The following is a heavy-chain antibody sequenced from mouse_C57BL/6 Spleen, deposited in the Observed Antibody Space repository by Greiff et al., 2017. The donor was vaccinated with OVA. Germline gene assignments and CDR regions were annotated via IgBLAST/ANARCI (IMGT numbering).Heavy chain of an antibody. Sequence: DVKLVESGGGLVKPGGSLKLSCAASGFTFSDYGMHWVRQAPEKGLEWVAYISSGSSTIYYADTVKGRFTISRDNAKNTLFLQMTSLRSEDTAMYYCARQGDDGYYVAWFAYWGQGTLVTVSA. CDR1: GFTFSDYG. J-gene: IGHJ3*01. D-gene: IGHD2-3*01. CDR2: ISSGSSTI. V-gene: IGHV5-17*01. CDR3: ARQGDDGYYVAWFAY.